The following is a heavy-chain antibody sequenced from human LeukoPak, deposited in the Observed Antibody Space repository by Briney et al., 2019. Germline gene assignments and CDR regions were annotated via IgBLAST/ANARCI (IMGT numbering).Heavy chain of an antibody. V-gene: IGHV3-15*05. CDR3: ARGADSGYSSDN. D-gene: IGHD3-9*01. Sequence: GGSLRLSCAASGFTFSNAWMNWVRQAPGKGLEWVGRIKSKTDGETTDYAAPVKGRFTISRDDSKNTLYLQMNSLRAEDTAVYYCARGADSGYSSDNWGQGTLVSVSS. J-gene: IGHJ4*02. CDR1: GFTFSNAW. CDR2: IKSKTDGETT.